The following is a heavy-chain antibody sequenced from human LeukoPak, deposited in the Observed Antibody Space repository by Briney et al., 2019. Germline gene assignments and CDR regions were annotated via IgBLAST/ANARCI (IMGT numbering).Heavy chain of an antibody. CDR3: ARFGSYGSGSYYLDY. D-gene: IGHD3-10*01. CDR2: IIPIFGTA. J-gene: IGHJ4*02. Sequence: GASVKVSCKASGGTFSSYAISWVRQAPGQGLEWMGGIIPIFGTANYAQKFQGRVTITADESTSTAYMELSSLRSEDTAVYYCARFGSYGSGSYYLDYWGQGTLVTVSS. V-gene: IGHV1-69*13. CDR1: GGTFSSYA.